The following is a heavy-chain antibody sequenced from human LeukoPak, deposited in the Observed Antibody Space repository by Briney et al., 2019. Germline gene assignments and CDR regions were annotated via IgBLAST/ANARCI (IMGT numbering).Heavy chain of an antibody. CDR2: IYYSGST. D-gene: IGHD6-19*01. J-gene: IGHJ6*03. CDR1: GDSISSSNYY. CDR3: ERLSGYSSGYNYYYYMDV. Sequence: SETLSLTCTVSGDSISSSNYYWGWIRQPPGKGLEWIGSIYYSGSTYYNPSLKTRVTISVDTSKNQFSLKLSSVTAADTAAYYCERLSGYSSGYNYYYYMDVWGKGTTVTVSS. V-gene: IGHV4-39*01.